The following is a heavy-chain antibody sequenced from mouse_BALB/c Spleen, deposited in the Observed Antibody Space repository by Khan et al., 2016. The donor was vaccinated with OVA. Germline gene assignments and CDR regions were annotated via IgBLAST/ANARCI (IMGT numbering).Heavy chain of an antibody. V-gene: IGHV1-4*01. CDR3: VRDDAYHRNDGWFAY. J-gene: IGHJ3*01. D-gene: IGHD2-14*01. CDR1: GYTFTSYT. CDR2: INPSNGYT. Sequence: VQLQQSGAELARPGASVKMSCKASGYTFTSYTIHWIKQRPGQGLEWLGYINPSNGYTNYNQKFKDKATLTTDNSSTTAYLQLSSLTSDDSAVYNCVRDDAYHRNDGWFAYWGQGTLVTVSA.